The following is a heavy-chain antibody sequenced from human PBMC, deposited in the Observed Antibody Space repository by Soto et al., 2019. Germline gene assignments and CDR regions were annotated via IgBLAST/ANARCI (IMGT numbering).Heavy chain of an antibody. CDR3: ARDGVTTYAFDI. J-gene: IGHJ3*02. D-gene: IGHD4-17*01. CDR2: IIPILGIA. V-gene: IGHV1-69*08. Sequence: QVQLVQSGAEVKKPGSSVKVSCKASGGTFSSYTISWVRQAPGQGLEWMGRIIPILGIANYAQKFQGRVTITEDKSTSTAYMELSSLRSEDTAVYYCARDGVTTYAFDIWGQGTMVTVSS. CDR1: GGTFSSYT.